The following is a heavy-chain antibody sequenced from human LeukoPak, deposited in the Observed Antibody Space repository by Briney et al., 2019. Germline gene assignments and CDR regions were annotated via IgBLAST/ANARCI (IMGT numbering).Heavy chain of an antibody. D-gene: IGHD4/OR15-4a*01. CDR2: TYYRAKWYI. Sequence: SQTLSLTCAISGDSVSTDSAAWNWIRQSPSRGLEWLGRTYYRAKWYIGYAVSVQSRITINPDTSKNQFSLQLNSVTPEDTAVYFCARVTINYFDYWGQGTLVTVSS. J-gene: IGHJ4*02. V-gene: IGHV6-1*01. CDR3: ARVTINYFDY. CDR1: GDSVSTDSAA.